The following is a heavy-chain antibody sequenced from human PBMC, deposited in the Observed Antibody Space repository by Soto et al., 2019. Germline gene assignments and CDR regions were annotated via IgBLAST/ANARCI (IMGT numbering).Heavy chain of an antibody. D-gene: IGHD3-16*01. Sequence: QVQLVQSGAEVKKPGASVKVSCKASGYTFTGYYMHWVRQAPGQGLEWMGWINPNSGGTNYAQKFQGWVTMTRDTSVSTAYMELSRLRSDDTAVYYCARASFSLGGDYFDYWGQGTLVTVSS. CDR1: GYTFTGYY. CDR3: ARASFSLGGDYFDY. V-gene: IGHV1-2*04. CDR2: INPNSGGT. J-gene: IGHJ4*02.